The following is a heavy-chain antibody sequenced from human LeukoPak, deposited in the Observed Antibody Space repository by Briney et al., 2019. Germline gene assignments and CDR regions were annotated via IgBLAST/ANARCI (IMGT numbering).Heavy chain of an antibody. V-gene: IGHV1-2*02. CDR3: ARAAAGTVYFDY. CDR1: GYTFTGYY. D-gene: IGHD6-13*01. J-gene: IGHJ4*02. CDR2: INPNSGGT. Sequence: ASVKVSCKASGYTFTGYYMHWVRQAPGQGLEWMGWINPNSGGTNYAQKFQGRVTMTRDTSISTAYMELSRLRSDDTAVYYCARAAAGTVYFDYWGQGTPVTVSS.